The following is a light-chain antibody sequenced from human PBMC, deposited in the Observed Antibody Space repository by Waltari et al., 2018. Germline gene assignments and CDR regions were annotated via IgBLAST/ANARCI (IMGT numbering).Light chain of an antibody. V-gene: IGKV3-11*01. J-gene: IGKJ1*01. CDR3: HHRSNWPPWT. CDR2: DAS. CDR1: QSVSSY. Sequence: EIVLTQSPATLSLSPGERAPLSCRASQSVSSYLACYQQKPGQAPGLLIYDASNRATGIPARLSGSGSGTDFTLTISSLEPEDCAVYYCHHRSNWPPWTFGQGTKVEIK.